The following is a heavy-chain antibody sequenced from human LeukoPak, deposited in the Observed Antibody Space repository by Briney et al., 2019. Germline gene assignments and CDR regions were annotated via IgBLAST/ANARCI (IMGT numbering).Heavy chain of an antibody. Sequence: PGGSLRLSCAASGFTFSNAWMSWVRQAPGKGLEWVGRIKSKTDGGTTDYAAPVKGRFTISRDDSKNTLYLQMNSLKTEDTAVYYCTTDPTPHYCSSTSCYPFDYWGQGTLVTVSS. V-gene: IGHV3-15*01. J-gene: IGHJ4*02. D-gene: IGHD2-2*01. CDR1: GFTFSNAW. CDR2: IKSKTDGGTT. CDR3: TTDPTPHYCSSTSCYPFDY.